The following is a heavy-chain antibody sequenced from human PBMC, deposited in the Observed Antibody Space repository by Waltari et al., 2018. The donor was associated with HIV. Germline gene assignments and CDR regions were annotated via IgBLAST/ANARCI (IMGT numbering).Heavy chain of an antibody. Sequence: LESGGGLVQPGGSLRLSCAASGFSFSTFAMSWVRQAPGRGLEWVSSITGSGGTTYYADSVKGRFTISRDNSKSTVFLQMNSLRAEDTAVYHCVKPMTYYDTLTGYQQNHDAFEMWGQGTLVTVSS. CDR2: ITGSGGTT. CDR3: VKPMTYYDTLTGYQQNHDAFEM. D-gene: IGHD3-9*01. V-gene: IGHV3-23*01. CDR1: GFSFSTFA. J-gene: IGHJ3*02.